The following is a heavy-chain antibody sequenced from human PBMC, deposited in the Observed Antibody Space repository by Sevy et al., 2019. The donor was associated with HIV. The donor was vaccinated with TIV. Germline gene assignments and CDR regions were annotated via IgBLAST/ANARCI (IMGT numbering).Heavy chain of an antibody. V-gene: IGHV3-73*01. J-gene: IGHJ6*02. CDR2: IRSKANSYAT. CDR1: GFTFSDSA. D-gene: IGHD2-2*01. CDR3: TSYQMSRSKTADAYHYAMDV. Sequence: GGSLRLSCAASGFTFSDSAIQWVRQSSGKGLEWVGRIRSKANSYATLYAASVKGRFTISRDDSKNTAYLQMDSLKTEDSAVYYCTSYQMSRSKTADAYHYAMDVWGQGTTVTVSS.